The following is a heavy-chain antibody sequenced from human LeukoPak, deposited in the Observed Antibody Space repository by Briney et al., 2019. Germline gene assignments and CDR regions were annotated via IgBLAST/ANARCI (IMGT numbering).Heavy chain of an antibody. J-gene: IGHJ6*03. CDR3: AKRGSYSSSSRDYYYMDV. CDR1: GFTFSSYS. CDR2: ISSSGSYI. Sequence: GGSLRLSCAASGFTFSSYSMSWVRQAPGKGLEWVSSISSSGSYISYADSVKGRFTISRDNAKNSLYLQMNGLRVEDTAVYYCAKRGSYSSSSRDYYYMDVWGKGTTVTVPS. D-gene: IGHD6-6*01. V-gene: IGHV3-21*01.